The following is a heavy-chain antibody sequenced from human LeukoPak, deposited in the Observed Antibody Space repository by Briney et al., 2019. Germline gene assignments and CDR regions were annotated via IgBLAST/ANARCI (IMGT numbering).Heavy chain of an antibody. CDR3: ARDHAYGDERFDY. J-gene: IGHJ4*02. CDR1: GGSISSGGYY. CDR2: IYYSGST. D-gene: IGHD4-17*01. Sequence: KTSETLSLTCTVSGGSISSGGYYWSWIRQHPGKGLEWIGYIYYSGSTYYNPSLKSRVTISVDTSKNQFSLKLSSVTAADTAVYYCARDHAYGDERFDYWGQGTLVTVSS. V-gene: IGHV4-31*03.